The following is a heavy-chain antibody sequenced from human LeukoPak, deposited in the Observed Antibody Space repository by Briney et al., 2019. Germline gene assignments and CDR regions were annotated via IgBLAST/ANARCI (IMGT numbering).Heavy chain of an antibody. CDR2: INHSGST. Sequence: SETLSLTCAVYGGSFSGYYWSWIRQPPGKGLEWIGEINHSGSTNYNPSLKSRVTISVDTSKSQFSLKLSSVTAADTAVYYCARGHMTNAFDIWGQGTMVTVSS. CDR3: ARGHMTNAFDI. CDR1: GGSFSGYY. V-gene: IGHV4-34*01. J-gene: IGHJ3*02. D-gene: IGHD4-11*01.